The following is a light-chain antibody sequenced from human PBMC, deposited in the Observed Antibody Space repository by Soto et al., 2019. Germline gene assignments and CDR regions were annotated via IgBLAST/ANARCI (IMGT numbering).Light chain of an antibody. Sequence: DLQLTQSPSFLSASVGDRVTITCRASQGISSYLAWYQQKPGKAPKLLIYAASTLQSGVPSRFSGSGCGTEFTLTISSLQPEDFATYYCQQLNSYPRTFGPGTKVDIK. CDR1: QGISSY. J-gene: IGKJ3*01. CDR3: QQLNSYPRT. V-gene: IGKV1-9*01. CDR2: AAS.